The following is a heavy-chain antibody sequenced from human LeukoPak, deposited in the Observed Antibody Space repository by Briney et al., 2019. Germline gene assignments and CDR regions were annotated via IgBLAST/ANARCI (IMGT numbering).Heavy chain of an antibody. CDR1: GYTFTSYG. CDR2: ISAYNGNT. CDR3: ALDSYDSSGYPPDAFDI. J-gene: IGHJ3*02. Sequence: ASVKVSCMASGYTFTSYGISWVRQAPGQGLEWMGWISAYNGNTNYAQKLQGRVTMTTDTSTSTAYMELRSLRSDDTAVYYCALDSYDSSGYPPDAFDIWGQGTMVTVSS. V-gene: IGHV1-18*01. D-gene: IGHD3-22*01.